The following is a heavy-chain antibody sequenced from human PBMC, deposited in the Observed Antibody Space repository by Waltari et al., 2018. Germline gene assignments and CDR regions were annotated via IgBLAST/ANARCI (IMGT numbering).Heavy chain of an antibody. CDR1: GFTFSSYG. V-gene: IGHV3-30*02. Sequence: QVQLVESGGGVVQPGGSLRLSCAASGFTFSSYGMHWVRQAPGKGLEWVAFIRYDGINKYYADSVKGRFTISRDNSKNTLYLQMNSLRAEDTAVYYCAKAEYYYGSGSYPHYWGQGTLVTVSS. CDR2: IRYDGINK. J-gene: IGHJ4*02. D-gene: IGHD3-10*01. CDR3: AKAEYYYGSGSYPHY.